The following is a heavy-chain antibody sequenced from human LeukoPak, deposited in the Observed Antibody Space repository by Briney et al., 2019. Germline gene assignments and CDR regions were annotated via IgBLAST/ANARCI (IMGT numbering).Heavy chain of an antibody. V-gene: IGHV1-2*02. CDR1: GYTFTDDY. CDR3: ARDFSSVRGVTIWFDP. Sequence: WASVKVSCKASGYTFTDDYIHWVRQAPGQGLEWMGWINVNSGGTNYAQKFYARVTMTRDTSISTAYMELSRLRSDDTAVYYCARDFSSVRGVTIWFDPWGQGTLVTVSS. CDR2: INVNSGGT. D-gene: IGHD3-10*01. J-gene: IGHJ5*02.